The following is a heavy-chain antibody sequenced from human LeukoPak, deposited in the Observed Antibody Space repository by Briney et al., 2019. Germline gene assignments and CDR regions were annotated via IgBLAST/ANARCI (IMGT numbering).Heavy chain of an antibody. V-gene: IGHV4-34*01. Sequence: PSETLSLTCAVYGGSFSGYYWSWIRQPPGKGLEWVGEINHSGSTNYNPSLKSRVTISVDTSKNQFSLKLSSVTAADTAVYYCARRATVAKKAIRYFDLWGRGTLVTVSS. CDR3: ARRATVAKKAIRYFDL. D-gene: IGHD4-23*01. CDR1: GGSFSGYY. CDR2: INHSGST. J-gene: IGHJ2*01.